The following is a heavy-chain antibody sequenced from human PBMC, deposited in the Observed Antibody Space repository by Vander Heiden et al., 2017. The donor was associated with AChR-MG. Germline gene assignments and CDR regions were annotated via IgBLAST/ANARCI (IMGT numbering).Heavy chain of an antibody. V-gene: IGHV3-30*02. CDR1: GFTFSSYG. CDR3: AKDGWSNPDY. J-gene: IGHJ4*02. CDR2: IRYDGSNK. Sequence: QVQLVESGGGVVQPGWSLSLSCAASGFTFSSYGMHWVRQAPGKGLEWVAFIRYDGSNKYYADSVKGRFTISRDNSKNTLYLQMNSLRAEDTAVYYCAKDGWSNPDYWGQGTLVTVSS. D-gene: IGHD3-10*01.